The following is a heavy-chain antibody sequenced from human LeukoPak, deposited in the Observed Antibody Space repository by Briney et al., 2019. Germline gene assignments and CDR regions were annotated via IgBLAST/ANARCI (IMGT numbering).Heavy chain of an antibody. V-gene: IGHV4-59*01. CDR3: ASSIAAAGFDRPDY. D-gene: IGHD6-13*01. J-gene: IGHJ4*02. CDR2: IYYSGST. CDR1: GGSISSYY. Sequence: SETLSLTCTVSGGSISSYYWSWIRQPPGKGLEWIGYIYYSGSTNYNPSLKGRVTISVDTSKNQFSLKLSSVTAADTAVYYCASSIAAAGFDRPDYWGQGTLVTVSS.